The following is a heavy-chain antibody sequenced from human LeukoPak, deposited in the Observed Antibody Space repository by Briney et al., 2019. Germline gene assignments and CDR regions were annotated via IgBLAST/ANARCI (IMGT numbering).Heavy chain of an antibody. J-gene: IGHJ4*02. D-gene: IGHD5-18*01. CDR1: GFTFSSYA. CDR2: ISYDGSNK. CDR3: ARELSSYGVGPFIDY. V-gene: IGHV3-30-3*01. Sequence: PGRSLRLSCAASGFTFSSYAMHWVRQAPGKGLEWVAVISYDGSNKYYADSVKGRFTISRDNSKNTLYLQMNSLRAEDTAVYYCARELSSYGVGPFIDYWGQGTLVTVPS.